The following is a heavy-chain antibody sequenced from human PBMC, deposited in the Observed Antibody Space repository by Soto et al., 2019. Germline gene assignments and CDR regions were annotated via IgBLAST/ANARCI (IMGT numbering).Heavy chain of an antibody. V-gene: IGHV3-23*01. D-gene: IGHD6-19*01. CDR1: GFTFSNYG. CDR2: TSDGST. Sequence: EVQLLGSGGGSVQPGGSLRLSCAASGFTFSNYGMTWVRQAPGKGLEWLSATSDGSTFYRESVKGRFTMYRDDSINMLFLHMSSLRAEDTATYYCARLVPGTWFGDYWGQGILVSVSS. J-gene: IGHJ4*02. CDR3: ARLVPGTWFGDY.